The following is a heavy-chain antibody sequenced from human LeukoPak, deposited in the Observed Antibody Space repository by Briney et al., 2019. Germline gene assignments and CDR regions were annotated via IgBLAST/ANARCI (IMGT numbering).Heavy chain of an antibody. CDR3: TRDLYWNDGSNAFDM. CDR2: IRSKAYGGTT. J-gene: IGHJ3*02. CDR1: GFTFRDYA. Sequence: GGSLRLSCAASGFTFRDYALSWVRQAPGKGLEWVSIIRSKAYGGTTDYAASVKGRFTISSDDSKSIAYLQMNSLRTEDTALYYCTRDLYWNDGSNAFDMWGQGTVVTVSS. D-gene: IGHD1-1*01. V-gene: IGHV3-49*04.